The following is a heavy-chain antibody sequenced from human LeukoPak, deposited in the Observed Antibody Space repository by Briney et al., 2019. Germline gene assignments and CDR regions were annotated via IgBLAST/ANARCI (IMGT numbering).Heavy chain of an antibody. J-gene: IGHJ4*02. CDR1: GFTFSTYS. CDR3: AREGGIAVAGTLLDGKKTPEYYFDY. D-gene: IGHD6-19*01. V-gene: IGHV3-30*03. Sequence: PGGSLRLSCAASGFTFSTYSMHWVRQAPGRGLEGGAVISYDGSNKYYADSVKGRFTISRDNSKNTLYLQMNSLRAEDTAVYYCAREGGIAVAGTLLDGKKTPEYYFDYWGQGTLVTVSS. CDR2: ISYDGSNK.